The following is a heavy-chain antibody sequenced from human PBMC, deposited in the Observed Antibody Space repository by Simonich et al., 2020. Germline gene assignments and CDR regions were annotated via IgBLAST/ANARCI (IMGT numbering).Heavy chain of an antibody. D-gene: IGHD2-15*01. J-gene: IGHJ4*02. V-gene: IGHV1-18*01. CDR3: ERASRGTWWYYYFDY. Sequence: QVQLVQSGAEVKKPGASVKVSCKASGYTFTSYGISWVRQAPGQGLEWMGWIRAYNGNTNYAQKLQGRVTITTDTATSTAYMELRSLRSDDTAVYYCERASRGTWWYYYFDYWGQGTLVTVSS. CDR2: IRAYNGNT. CDR1: GYTFTSYG.